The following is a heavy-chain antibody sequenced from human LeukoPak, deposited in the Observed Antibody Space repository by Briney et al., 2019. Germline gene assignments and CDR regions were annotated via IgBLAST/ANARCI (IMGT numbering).Heavy chain of an antibody. J-gene: IGHJ5*02. Sequence: GGSLRLSCAASGFTFSSYSMRWVRRAPGKGLEWVSAIRGSGGSTYYADSVKGRFTISRDNSKNTLYLQMNSLRAEDTAVYYCAKAPYSSVPRSGWLDPWGQGTLVTVSS. CDR1: GFTFSSYS. CDR2: IRGSGGST. D-gene: IGHD2-15*01. CDR3: AKAPYSSVPRSGWLDP. V-gene: IGHV3-23*01.